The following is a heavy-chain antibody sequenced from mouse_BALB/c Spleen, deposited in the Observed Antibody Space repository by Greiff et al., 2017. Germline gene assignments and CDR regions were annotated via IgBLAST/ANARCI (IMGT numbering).Heavy chain of an antibody. CDR1: GYTFTSYC. Sequence: QVQLQQPGAELVKPGASVKLSCKASGYTFTSYCMHWVKLRPGQGFEWIGEINPSNGGTNNTEKFKRKATLTVDKSSSAAYMQLSSLTSEDSAVDYCTMDGYYGYGFAYWGQGNLVTVSA. J-gene: IGHJ3*01. CDR2: INPSNGGT. V-gene: IGHV1S16*01. D-gene: IGHD1-2*01. CDR3: TMDGYYGYGFAY.